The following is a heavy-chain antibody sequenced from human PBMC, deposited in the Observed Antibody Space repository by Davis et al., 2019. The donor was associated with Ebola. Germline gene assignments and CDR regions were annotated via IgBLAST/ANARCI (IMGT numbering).Heavy chain of an antibody. CDR3: ARDRGWLPDY. V-gene: IGHV3-30*04. Sequence: GGSLRLSCAASGFTFSDFAFYWVRQAPGKGLEWVAVISYDGSNKYYADSVKGRFTISRDNSKNTLYLQMNSLTPEDTAVYYCARDRGWLPDYWGQGTLVTVSS. CDR2: ISYDGSNK. D-gene: IGHD5-12*01. CDR1: GFTFSDFA. J-gene: IGHJ4*02.